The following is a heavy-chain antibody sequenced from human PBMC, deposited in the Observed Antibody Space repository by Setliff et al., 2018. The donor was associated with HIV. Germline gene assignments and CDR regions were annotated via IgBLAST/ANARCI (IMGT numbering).Heavy chain of an antibody. J-gene: IGHJ6*03. CDR1: GYTFTSYD. V-gene: IGHV1-8*01. D-gene: IGHD3-3*01. Sequence: GASVKVSCKASGYTFTSYDINWVRQATGQGLEWMGWMNPNSGNTGYAQEFQGRVTMTRNTSISTAYMELSSLRSEDTAVYYCARVQTYYNFWSGYCYYMDVWGKGTTVTVSS. CDR2: MNPNSGNT. CDR3: ARVQTYYNFWSGYCYYMDV.